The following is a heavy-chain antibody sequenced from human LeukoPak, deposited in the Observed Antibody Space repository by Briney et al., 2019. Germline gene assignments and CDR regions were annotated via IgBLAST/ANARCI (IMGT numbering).Heavy chain of an antibody. CDR3: ASLGENYFDY. V-gene: IGHV4-34*01. CDR1: GGSFNGYY. CDR2: VNHSGST. J-gene: IGHJ4*02. Sequence: SETLSLTCAVYGGSFNGYYWSWIRQPPGKGLEWIGEVNHSGSTNYNPSLKSRVTISVDTSKNQFSLKLSSVTAADTAVYYCASLGENYFDYWGQGTLVTVSS.